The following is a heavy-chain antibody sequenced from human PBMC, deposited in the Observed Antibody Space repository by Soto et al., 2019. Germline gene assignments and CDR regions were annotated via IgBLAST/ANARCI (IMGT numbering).Heavy chain of an antibody. J-gene: IGHJ4*02. Sequence: SVKVSCKASGYTFTGYYIHWVRQAPGQGLEWMGRIIPILGIANYAQKFQGRVTITADKSTSTAYMELSSLRPEDTAVYYCARVWGYCSGGSCSLFDYWGQGTLVTVSS. CDR3: ARVWGYCSGGSCSLFDY. CDR2: IIPILGIA. V-gene: IGHV1-69*04. CDR1: GYTFTGYY. D-gene: IGHD2-15*01.